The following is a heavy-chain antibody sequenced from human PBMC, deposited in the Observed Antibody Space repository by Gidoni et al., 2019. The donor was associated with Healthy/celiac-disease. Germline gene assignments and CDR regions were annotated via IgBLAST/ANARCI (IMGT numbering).Heavy chain of an antibody. V-gene: IGHV3-23*01. CDR2: ISGSGGST. Sequence: EVQLLESGGGLVQPGGSLRLSCASSGFTFSSYAMSWVREAPVKGLECVSAISGSGGSTYYADSVKGRFTISRDNSKNTRDLQMNSLRAEDTAVYYCARDASGGWYGKNYWGQGPLVTVSS. J-gene: IGHJ4*02. D-gene: IGHD6-19*01. CDR3: ARDASGGWYGKNY. CDR1: GFTFSSYA.